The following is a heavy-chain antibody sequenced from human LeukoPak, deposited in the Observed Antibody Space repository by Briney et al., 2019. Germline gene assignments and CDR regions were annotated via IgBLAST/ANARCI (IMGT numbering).Heavy chain of an antibody. CDR2: IEPSDSYT. Sequence: GESLRISCKGPGYSFISYWITWVRQMPGKGLEWMGRIEPSDSYTNYSPSFQGHVTISADKSISTAYLQWSSLKASDTAMYYCARPRTNYYDSGSYENWGQGTLVTVSS. J-gene: IGHJ4*02. V-gene: IGHV5-10-1*01. D-gene: IGHD3-10*01. CDR3: ARPRTNYYDSGSYEN. CDR1: GYSFISYW.